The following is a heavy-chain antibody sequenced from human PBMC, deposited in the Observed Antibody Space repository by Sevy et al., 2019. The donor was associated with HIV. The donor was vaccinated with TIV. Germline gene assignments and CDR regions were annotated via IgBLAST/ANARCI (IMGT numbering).Heavy chain of an antibody. D-gene: IGHD3-22*01. CDR2: ISGYDGKT. J-gene: IGHJ5*01. V-gene: IGHV1-18*01. CDR3: ARDRRVYYSSFGRADF. Sequence: ASVKVSCRASGYTFTSYGISWVRQAPGKGLEWLGWISGYDGKTNYARKVQGRVTMNTDTLTTTAYMELRGLRIDDTAVYYCARDRRVYYSSFGRADFWAHGTLVTVSS. CDR1: GYTFTSYG.